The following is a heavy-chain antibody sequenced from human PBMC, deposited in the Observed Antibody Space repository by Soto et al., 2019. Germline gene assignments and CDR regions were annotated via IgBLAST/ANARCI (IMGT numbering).Heavy chain of an antibody. CDR1: GFILSDCA. CDR3: ASALCGGSNWYFFMVG. J-gene: IGHJ6*03. D-gene: IGHD7-27*01. Sequence: EVQLVESGGGLVQPGGSLRLSCATSGFILSDCAMNWVRQAPGNGLEWVSYISSSSSVIDYADSVKGRLTFSRANARNAPYPQLCILRADDTAVYYWASALCGGSNWYFFMVGWGNETTVTVSS. CDR2: ISSSSSVI. V-gene: IGHV3-48*01.